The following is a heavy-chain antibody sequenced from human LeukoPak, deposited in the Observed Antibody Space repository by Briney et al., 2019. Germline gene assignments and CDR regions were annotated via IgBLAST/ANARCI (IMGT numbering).Heavy chain of an antibody. D-gene: IGHD3-22*01. Sequence: GGSLRLSCAASGYTFTSYAMHWVRQAPGQRLEWMGWINAGNGNTKYSQKFQGRVTITRDTSASTAYMELSSLRSEDTAVYYCARNLNPSSGYFSDAFDIWGQGTMVTVSS. J-gene: IGHJ3*02. CDR2: INAGNGNT. CDR1: GYTFTSYA. V-gene: IGHV1-3*01. CDR3: ARNLNPSSGYFSDAFDI.